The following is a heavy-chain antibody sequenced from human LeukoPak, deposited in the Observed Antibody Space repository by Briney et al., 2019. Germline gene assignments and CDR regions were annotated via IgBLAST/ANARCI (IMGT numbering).Heavy chain of an antibody. D-gene: IGHD3-16*02. CDR2: IYHSGST. CDR1: GYSISSGYY. J-gene: IGHJ4*02. CDR3: ARAMDYDYVWGSYHTSLDY. V-gene: IGHV4-38-2*02. Sequence: SETLSLTCTVSGYSISSGYYWGWIRQPPGKGLEWIGSIYHSGSTYYNPSLKSRVTISVDTSKNQFSLKLSFVTAADTAVYYCARAMDYDYVWGSYHTSLDYWGQGTLVTVSS.